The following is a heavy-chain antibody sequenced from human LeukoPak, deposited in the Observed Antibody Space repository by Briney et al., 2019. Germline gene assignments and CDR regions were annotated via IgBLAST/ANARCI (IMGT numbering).Heavy chain of an antibody. CDR1: GFTFSSYS. J-gene: IGHJ6*02. CDR3: ARDPGGGYVFGYYYYGMDV. D-gene: IGHD5-12*01. V-gene: IGHV3-21*01. Sequence: GGSLRLSCAASGFTFSSYSMNWVRHAPGKGLEWVSSISSSSSYIYYADSVKGRFTISRDNAKNSLYLQMNSLRAEDTAVYYCARDPGGGYVFGYYYYGMDVWGQGTTVTVSS. CDR2: ISSSSSYI.